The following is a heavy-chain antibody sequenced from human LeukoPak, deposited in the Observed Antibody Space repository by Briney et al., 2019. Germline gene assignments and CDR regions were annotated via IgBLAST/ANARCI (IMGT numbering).Heavy chain of an antibody. J-gene: IGHJ5*02. CDR1: GDSVSSNSVT. Sequence: SQTLSLTCAISGDSVSSNSVTWNWIRQSPSRGLEWLGRSYYRSTWYNDYAVSVRGRITVNPDTSKNQFSLHLNSVTPEDTAVYYCARRLTQYDCFDPWGQGILVTVSS. CDR3: ARRLTQYDCFDP. CDR2: SYYRSTWYN. D-gene: IGHD2-2*01. V-gene: IGHV6-1*01.